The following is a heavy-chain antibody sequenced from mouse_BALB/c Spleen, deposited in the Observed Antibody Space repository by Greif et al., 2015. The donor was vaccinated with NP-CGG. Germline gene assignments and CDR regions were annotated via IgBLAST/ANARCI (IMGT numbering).Heavy chain of an antibody. CDR3: AREGYDFDRLYYAMDY. Sequence: EVKLVESGGGLVQPGGSRKLSCAASGFTFSSFGMHWVRQAPEKGLEWVAYISSGSSTIYYADTVKGRFTISRDNPKNTLFLQMTSLRSEDTAMYYCAREGYDFDRLYYAMDYCGQGTSVTVSS. J-gene: IGHJ4*01. V-gene: IGHV5-17*02. D-gene: IGHD2-4*01. CDR1: GFTFSSFG. CDR2: ISSGSSTI.